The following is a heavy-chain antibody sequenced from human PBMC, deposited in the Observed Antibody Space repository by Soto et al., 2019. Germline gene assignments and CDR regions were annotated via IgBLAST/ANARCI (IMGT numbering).Heavy chain of an antibody. V-gene: IGHV1-18*01. J-gene: IGHJ4*02. D-gene: IGHD2-2*02. CDR2: ISAYNGNT. Sequence: ASVKVSCKASGYTFTSYGISWVRQAPGQGLEWMGWISAYNGNTNYAQKLQGRVTMTTDTSTSTAYMELRSLRSDDTAVYYCARSVSPYQLLHLDYWGQGTLVTVSS. CDR1: GYTFTSYG. CDR3: ARSVSPYQLLHLDY.